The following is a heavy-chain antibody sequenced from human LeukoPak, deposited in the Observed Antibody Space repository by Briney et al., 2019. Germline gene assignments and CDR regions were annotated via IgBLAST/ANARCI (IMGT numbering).Heavy chain of an antibody. CDR2: ISSSSSTI. CDR1: GFTFSSYA. J-gene: IGHJ5*02. CDR3: ARQKGYSYGYGHGWFDP. V-gene: IGHV3-48*01. Sequence: GGSLRLSCAASGFTFSSYAMSWVRQAPGKGLEWVSYISSSSSTIYYADSVKGRFTISRDNAKNSLYLQMNSLRAEDTAVYYCARQKGYSYGYGHGWFDPWGQGTLVTVSS. D-gene: IGHD5-18*01.